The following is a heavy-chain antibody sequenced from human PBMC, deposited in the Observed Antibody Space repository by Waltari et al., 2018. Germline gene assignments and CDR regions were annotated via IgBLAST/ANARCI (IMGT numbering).Heavy chain of an antibody. CDR3: ARGEQQLPY. V-gene: IGHV3-7*01. J-gene: IGHJ4*02. CDR1: GCTFHSSW. CDR2: IKQDGSEK. D-gene: IGHD6-13*01. Sequence: ELQLVASGGGLVQPGGSLRLSCAASGCTFHSSWMSWVGQVSGKGLEWVANIKQDGSEKYYVDFVKGRFTISRDNAKNSLYLQMNSLRAEDTAVYYCARGEQQLPYWGQGTLVTVSS.